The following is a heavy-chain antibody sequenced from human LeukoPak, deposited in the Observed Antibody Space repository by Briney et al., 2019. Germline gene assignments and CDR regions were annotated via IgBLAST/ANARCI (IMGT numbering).Heavy chain of an antibody. CDR2: IYTSGST. J-gene: IGHJ5*02. D-gene: IGHD4-17*01. CDR1: GGSISSGSYY. Sequence: PSQTLSLTCTVSGGSISSGSYYWRWIRQPAGKGLEWIGRIYTSGSTNYNPSLKSRLTRSVDTSKNQFSLKLSSVTAADTAVYYRARDTTVTTGRRNWFDPWGQGTLVTVSS. V-gene: IGHV4-61*02. CDR3: ARDTTVTTGRRNWFDP.